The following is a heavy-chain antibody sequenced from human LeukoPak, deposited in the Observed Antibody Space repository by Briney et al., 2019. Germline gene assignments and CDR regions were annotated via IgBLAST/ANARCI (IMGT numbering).Heavy chain of an antibody. D-gene: IGHD5-12*01. CDR3: ARYLTRGIPYKARDIVAPMDV. Sequence: ASVKVSCKASGYTFTGYYMHWVRQAPGQGLEWMGWINPNSGGTNYAQKFQGRVTMTRDTSISTAYMELSRLRSDDTAVYYCARYLTRGIPYKARDIVAPMDVWGKGTTVTISS. V-gene: IGHV1-2*02. CDR1: GYTFTGYY. J-gene: IGHJ6*03. CDR2: INPNSGGT.